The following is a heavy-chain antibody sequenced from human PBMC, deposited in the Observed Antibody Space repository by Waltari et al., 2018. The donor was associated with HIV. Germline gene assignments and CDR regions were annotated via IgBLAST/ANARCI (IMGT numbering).Heavy chain of an antibody. CDR1: GCTFRGQW. Sequence: EVQLVESGGGLVQPGGSVRLSCVASGCTFRGQWMHWVRQGPGRGLVWVSRINNDGSNTNYADSVKGRFTISRDNAKNTLYLQMNSLRAEDTAVYSCVRDYDSSGYYSANWFDPWGQGTLVTVSS. J-gene: IGHJ5*02. CDR2: INNDGSNT. CDR3: VRDYDSSGYYSANWFDP. D-gene: IGHD3-22*01. V-gene: IGHV3-74*01.